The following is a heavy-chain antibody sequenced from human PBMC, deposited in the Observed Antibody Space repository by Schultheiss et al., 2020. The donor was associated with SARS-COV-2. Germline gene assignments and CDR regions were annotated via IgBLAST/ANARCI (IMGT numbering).Heavy chain of an antibody. CDR3: ARDVVRWPDRSDAFDI. V-gene: IGHV3-21*01. CDR2: ISSSSSYI. CDR1: GFTFSSYS. J-gene: IGHJ3*02. D-gene: IGHD2-15*01. Sequence: GGSLRLSCAASGFTFSSYSMNWVRQAPGKGLEWVSSISSSSSYIYYADSVKGRFTISRDNAKNSLYLQMNSLRAEDTAVYYCARDVVRWPDRSDAFDIWGQGTMVTVSS.